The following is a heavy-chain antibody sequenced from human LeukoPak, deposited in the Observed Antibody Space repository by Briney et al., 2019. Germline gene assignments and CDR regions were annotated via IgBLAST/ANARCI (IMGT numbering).Heavy chain of an antibody. CDR1: GGSISSYY. D-gene: IGHD6-13*01. Sequence: PSETLSLTCAVSGGSISSYYWSWIRQPPGKGLEWIGYIYYSGSTNYNPSLKSRVTISVDTSKNQFSLKLSSVTAADTAVYYCARHQGSSSWYGFKYAFDIWGQGTMVTVSS. CDR3: ARHQGSSSWYGFKYAFDI. J-gene: IGHJ3*02. CDR2: IYYSGST. V-gene: IGHV4-59*08.